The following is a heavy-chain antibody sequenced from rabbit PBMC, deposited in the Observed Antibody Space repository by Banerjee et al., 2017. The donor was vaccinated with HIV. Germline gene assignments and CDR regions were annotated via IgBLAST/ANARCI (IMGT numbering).Heavy chain of an antibody. CDR1: GIDFSGYYY. J-gene: IGHJ4*01. CDR2: IYTSSGST. V-gene: IGHV1S43*01. D-gene: IGHD1-1*01. CDR3: ARDLGGVIGWNFNL. Sequence: HQQLEESGGGLVEPGGTLTLTCKASGIDFSGYYYMCWVRQAPGKGLELIACIYTSSGSTWYASWVNGRFTISRSTSLNTVDLKMTSLTAADTATYFCARDLGGVIGWNFNLWGPGTLVTVS.